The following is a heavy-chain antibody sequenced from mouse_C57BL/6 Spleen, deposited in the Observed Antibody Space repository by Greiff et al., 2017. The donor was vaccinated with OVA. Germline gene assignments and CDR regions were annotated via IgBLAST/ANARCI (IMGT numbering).Heavy chain of an antibody. J-gene: IGHJ2*01. CDR2: ISYDGSN. CDR3: ASGSMVTRDY. CDR1: GYSITSGYY. V-gene: IGHV3-6*01. Sequence: LMESGPGLVKPSQSLSLTCSVTGYSITSGYYWNWIRQFPGNKLEWMGYISYDGSNNYNPSLKNRISITRDTSKNQFFLKLNSVTTEDTATYYCASGSMVTRDYWGQGTTLTVSS. D-gene: IGHD2-2*01.